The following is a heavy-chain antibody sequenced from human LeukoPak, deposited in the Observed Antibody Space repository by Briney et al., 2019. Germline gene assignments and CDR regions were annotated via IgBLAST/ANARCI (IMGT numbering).Heavy chain of an antibody. CDR2: ISAYNGNT. J-gene: IGHJ4*02. Sequence: ASVKVSCKASGYTFTSYGISWVRQAPGHGLEWMGWISAYNGNTNYAQKLQGRVTMTTDTSTSTAYMELRSLRSDDTAVYYCARARPVDRAMVPGYYFDYWGQGTLVXVSS. CDR3: ARARPVDRAMVPGYYFDY. V-gene: IGHV1-18*01. CDR1: GYTFTSYG. D-gene: IGHD5-18*01.